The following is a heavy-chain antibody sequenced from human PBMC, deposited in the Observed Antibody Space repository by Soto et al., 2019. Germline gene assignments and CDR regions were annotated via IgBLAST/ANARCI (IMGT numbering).Heavy chain of an antibody. J-gene: IGHJ4*02. CDR3: AKDESYRGRLDS. Sequence: GGSLRLSCAASGFTFSSYAMSWVRQAPGKGLEWVSAISSSGGNTHYTDSVKGRFTISRDNSKNTLYLQMNSLRAEDTAIYYCAKDESYRGRLDSWGQGTLVTVSS. V-gene: IGHV3-23*01. D-gene: IGHD4-4*01. CDR2: ISSSGGNT. CDR1: GFTFSSYA.